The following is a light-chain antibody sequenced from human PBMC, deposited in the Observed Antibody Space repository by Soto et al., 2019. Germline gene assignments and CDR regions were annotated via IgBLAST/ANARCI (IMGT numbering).Light chain of an antibody. CDR3: MQHLQTPRT. CDR1: QSLLHSNGYNY. J-gene: IGKJ4*01. Sequence: DIVMTQSPLSLPVTAGEPASISCRSSQSLLHSNGYNYLDWYLQKPGQSPQLLIYLGSNRSSGVPDRFSSSGSGTDFTLKISRVEAEDVGVYYCMQHLQTPRTFGGGTKVEIE. V-gene: IGKV2-28*01. CDR2: LGS.